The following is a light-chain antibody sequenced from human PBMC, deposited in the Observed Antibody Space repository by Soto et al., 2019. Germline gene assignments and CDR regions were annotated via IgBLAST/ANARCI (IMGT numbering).Light chain of an antibody. V-gene: IGKV3-20*01. CDR3: QQYGSSAYT. CDR2: GAS. CDR1: QSVSTNF. J-gene: IGKJ2*01. Sequence: EIVLTQSPGTLSLSPGERATLSCRASQSVSTNFLAWYQQKPGQAPRLLFSGASSRATGIPDTFSGSGSGTDFTLTISRLEPEDFAVYYCQQYGSSAYTFGQGTKLEIK.